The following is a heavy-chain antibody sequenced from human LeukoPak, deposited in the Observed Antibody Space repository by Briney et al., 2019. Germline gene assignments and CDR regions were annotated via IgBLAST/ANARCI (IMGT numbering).Heavy chain of an antibody. CDR2: ISYGGSNK. CDR3: ARDRDIVVVVATYHAFDI. D-gene: IGHD2-15*01. CDR1: GFTFGSYA. V-gene: IGHV3-30*04. Sequence: GGSLRLSCAASGFTFGSYAMHWVRQAPGKGLEWVAVISYGGSNKYYADSVKGRFTISRDNSKNTLYLQMNSLRAEDTAVYYCARDRDIVVVVATYHAFDIWGQGTMVTVSS. J-gene: IGHJ3*02.